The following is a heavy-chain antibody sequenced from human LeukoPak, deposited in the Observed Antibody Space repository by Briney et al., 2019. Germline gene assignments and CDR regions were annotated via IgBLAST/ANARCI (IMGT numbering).Heavy chain of an antibody. J-gene: IGHJ3*02. V-gene: IGHV3-21*01. Sequence: GGSLRLSCAASGFTFSSYSMNWVRQAPGKGLEWVSSISSSSSYIYYADSVKGRFTISRDNAKNSLYLQMNSLRAEDTAVYYCARTNVAREDAFDIWGQGTMVTVSS. D-gene: IGHD5-12*01. CDR2: ISSSSSYI. CDR3: ARTNVAREDAFDI. CDR1: GFTFSSYS.